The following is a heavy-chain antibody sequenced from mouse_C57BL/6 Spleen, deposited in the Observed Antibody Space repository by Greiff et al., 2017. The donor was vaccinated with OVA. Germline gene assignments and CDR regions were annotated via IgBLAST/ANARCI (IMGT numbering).Heavy chain of an antibody. D-gene: IGHD2-5*01. J-gene: IGHJ4*01. CDR1: GYTFTSYW. CDR3: AKAYYSNYDAMDY. V-gene: IGHV1-64*01. CDR2: IHPKSGST. Sequence: QVQLQQPGAELVKPGASVKLSCKASGYTFTSYWMHWVKQRPGQGLEWIGMIHPKSGSTNYNEKFKSKATLTVDKSSSTAYMQLSSLTSEDSAVYYCAKAYYSNYDAMDYWGQGTSVTVSS.